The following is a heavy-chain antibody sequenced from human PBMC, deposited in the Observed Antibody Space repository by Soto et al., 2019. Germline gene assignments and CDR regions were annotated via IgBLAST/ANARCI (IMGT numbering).Heavy chain of an antibody. J-gene: IGHJ4*02. Sequence: PSETLSLTCAVYGGSLSGYYWSWIRQPPGKGLEWIGEINHSGSTNYNPSLKSRVTISVDTSKNQFSLKLSSVAAADTAVYYCARVEVYDSSGYPLLLRGYFDYWGQGTLVTVSS. CDR2: INHSGST. D-gene: IGHD3-22*01. CDR3: ARVEVYDSSGYPLLLRGYFDY. CDR1: GGSLSGYY. V-gene: IGHV4-34*01.